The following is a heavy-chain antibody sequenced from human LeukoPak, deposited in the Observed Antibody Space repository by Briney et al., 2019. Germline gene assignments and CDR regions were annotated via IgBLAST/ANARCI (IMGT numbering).Heavy chain of an antibody. D-gene: IGHD5-24*01. V-gene: IGHV3-43*01. CDR3: AKERDGHKDGLAH. CDR1: GFNFNAYT. CDR2: IRGAATT. J-gene: IGHJ4*02. Sequence: GGSLRLSCATSGFNFNAYTMHWVRHAPGKGLEWVSFIRGAATTNYADSVKGRFTVSSDNSKNSLYLQMNSLRPEDSGLYYCAKERDGHKDGLAHWGRGTLVTVSS.